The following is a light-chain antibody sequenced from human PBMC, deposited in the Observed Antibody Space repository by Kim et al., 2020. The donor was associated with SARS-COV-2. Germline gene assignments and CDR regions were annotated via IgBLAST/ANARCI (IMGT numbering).Light chain of an antibody. Sequence: ETVLTQSPDTLSFSPVERATLSCRASQSVSSSYLAWYQQKPGQVPRLLIYGTSRRATGIPDRFSGSGSGTDFTLTISRLEPEDFAVYFCQQYDNSVGSFGQGTRLDIK. CDR2: GTS. V-gene: IGKV3-20*01. CDR3: QQYDNSVGS. CDR1: QSVSSSY. J-gene: IGKJ5*01.